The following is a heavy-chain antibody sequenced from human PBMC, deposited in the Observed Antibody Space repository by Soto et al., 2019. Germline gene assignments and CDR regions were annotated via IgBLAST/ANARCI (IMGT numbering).Heavy chain of an antibody. CDR1: GYIFTSYG. D-gene: IGHD2-15*01. J-gene: IGHJ5*02. CDR3: ARGGVGAASGWFDP. Sequence: QVQLVQSGAEVKKPGASVKVSCKASGYIFTSYGITWVRQAPGQGLEWMGWITAYNGNTNYAQKFQGRVTMTTDTSTTTAYMELRSLRSADTAVYYCARGGVGAASGWFDPWGQGTLVTVSS. V-gene: IGHV1-18*01. CDR2: ITAYNGNT.